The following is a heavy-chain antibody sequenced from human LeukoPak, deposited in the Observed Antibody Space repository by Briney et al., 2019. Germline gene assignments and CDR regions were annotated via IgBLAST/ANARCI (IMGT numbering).Heavy chain of an antibody. Sequence: ASVKVSCKASGYTFTTYAISWVRQPPGQGLEWMGWISAYNGDTNYAQMLQGRVTMSTDTSTSTAYMGLRSLRSDDTAVYYCARDETGGATAGFDYWGQGTLVTVSS. V-gene: IGHV1-18*01. CDR3: ARDETGGATAGFDY. CDR1: GYTFTTYA. J-gene: IGHJ4*02. D-gene: IGHD1-26*01. CDR2: ISAYNGDT.